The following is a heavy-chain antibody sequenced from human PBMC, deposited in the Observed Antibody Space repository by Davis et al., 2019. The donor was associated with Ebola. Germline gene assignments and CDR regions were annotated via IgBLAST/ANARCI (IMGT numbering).Heavy chain of an antibody. CDR1: GGSFSGYY. CDR2: IYHSGST. J-gene: IGHJ1*01. V-gene: IGHV4-34*01. D-gene: IGHD4-17*01. Sequence: SETLSLTCAVYGGSFSGYYWGWIRQAPGKGLEWIGEIYHSGSTNYNPSLKSRVTISVDTSKRQFSLNLSSVTAADTAVYYCASPGDFVRYFQYWGQGTPVTVSS. CDR3: ASPGDFVRYFQY.